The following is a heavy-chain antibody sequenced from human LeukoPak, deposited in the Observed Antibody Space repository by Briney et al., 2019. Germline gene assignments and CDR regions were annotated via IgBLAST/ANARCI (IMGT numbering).Heavy chain of an antibody. CDR2: IYPGDSDT. CDR1: GYSFTSYW. D-gene: IGHD3-10*01. Sequence: GESLKISCKGSGYSFTSYWIGWVRQMPGKGLEWMGIIYPGDSDTRYSPSFQGQVTTSADKSISTAYLQWSTLKASDTAMYYCARDTGYGSGSYYSRMDVWGQGTTVTVSS. J-gene: IGHJ6*02. V-gene: IGHV5-51*01. CDR3: ARDTGYGSGSYYSRMDV.